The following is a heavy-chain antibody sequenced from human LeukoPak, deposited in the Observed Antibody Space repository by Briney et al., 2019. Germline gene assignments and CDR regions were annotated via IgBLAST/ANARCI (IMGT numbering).Heavy chain of an antibody. CDR3: ARGRYCSSTSCYADNWFDP. V-gene: IGHV3-30-3*01. D-gene: IGHD2-2*01. Sequence: GGSLRLSCAASGFTFSSYAMHWVRQAPGKGLEWVAVISYDGSNKYYADSVKGRFTISRDNSKNTLYLQMNSLRAEDTAVYYCARGRYCSSTSCYADNWFDPWGQGTLVTVSS. CDR2: ISYDGSNK. CDR1: GFTFSSYA. J-gene: IGHJ5*02.